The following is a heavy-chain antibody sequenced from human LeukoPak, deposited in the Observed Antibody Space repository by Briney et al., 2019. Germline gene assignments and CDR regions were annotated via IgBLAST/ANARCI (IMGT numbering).Heavy chain of an antibody. CDR2: IIPIFGTA. Sequence: SVKVSCKASGGTFSSYAISWVRQAPGQGLEWMGGIIPIFGTANYAQKFQGRVTITADKSTSTAYMELSSLGSEDTAVYYCARGDGSGSYYCVYWGQGTLVTVSS. J-gene: IGHJ4*02. D-gene: IGHD3-10*01. CDR3: ARGDGSGSYYCVY. CDR1: GGTFSSYA. V-gene: IGHV1-69*06.